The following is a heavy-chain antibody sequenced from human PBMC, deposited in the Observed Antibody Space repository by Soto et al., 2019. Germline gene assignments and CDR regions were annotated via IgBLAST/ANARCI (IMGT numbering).Heavy chain of an antibody. J-gene: IGHJ4*02. CDR1: GFTFSTYN. CDR3: ATTYDFWSGYYLDY. V-gene: IGHV3-21*01. Sequence: GGSLRLSCATSGFTFSTYNMNWVRQAPGKGLEWVSSISSSSSYIYYADSVKGRFTMSRDNAKNSLYLQMNSLTAEDTAVYYCATTYDFWSGYYLDYWGQGTLVTVSS. D-gene: IGHD3-3*01. CDR2: ISSSSSYI.